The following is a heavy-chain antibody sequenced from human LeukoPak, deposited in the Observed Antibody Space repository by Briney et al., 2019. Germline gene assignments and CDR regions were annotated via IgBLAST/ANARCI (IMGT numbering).Heavy chain of an antibody. CDR3: ARGSSSWANYYFDG. CDR1: RYTFPSYG. J-gene: IGHJ4*02. Sequence: SVKVSCQRSRYTFPSYGLRGVRQAPGQGLAWMGWINPNSGGTNHPQKLQGRGTMTRDTSISTAYMELSRLRSDDTAVYYCARGSSSWANYYFDGWGQGTLVTVSS. V-gene: IGHV1-2*02. D-gene: IGHD6-13*01. CDR2: INPNSGGT.